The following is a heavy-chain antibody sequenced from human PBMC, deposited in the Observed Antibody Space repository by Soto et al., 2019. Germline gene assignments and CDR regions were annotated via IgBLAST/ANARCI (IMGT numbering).Heavy chain of an antibody. V-gene: IGHV4-34*01. D-gene: IGHD3-22*01. CDR2: INHSGST. CDR3: ARASPQVVVITWFDP. CDR1: GGSFSDYY. J-gene: IGHJ5*02. Sequence: SETLSLTCAVYGGSFSDYYWSWIRQPPGKGLEWIGEINHSGSTNYNPSLKSRVTISVDTSKNQFSLKLSSVTAADTAVYYCARASPQVVVITWFDPWGQGTLVTVSS.